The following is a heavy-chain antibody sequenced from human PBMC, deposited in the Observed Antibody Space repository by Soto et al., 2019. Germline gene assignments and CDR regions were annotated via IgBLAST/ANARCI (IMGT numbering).Heavy chain of an antibody. CDR2: IDPSDSYT. Sequence: DVQLVQSGAEVKKPGESLRISCKGSGYSFTSYWISWVRQMPGKGLEWMGRIDPSDSYTNYSPSFQGHVTISADKSISTAYLQWSSLKASDTAMYYGARRGSKNDVEDVWGQGTTVTVSS. J-gene: IGHJ6*02. V-gene: IGHV5-10-1*03. D-gene: IGHD1-1*01. CDR1: GYSFTSYW. CDR3: ARRGSKNDVEDV.